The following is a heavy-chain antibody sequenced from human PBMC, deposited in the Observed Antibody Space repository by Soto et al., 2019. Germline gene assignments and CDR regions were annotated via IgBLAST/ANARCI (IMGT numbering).Heavy chain of an antibody. V-gene: IGHV3-33*08. CDR2: IWHDGSNK. CDR3: TRAAIRGELLDY. J-gene: IGHJ4*02. D-gene: IGHD1-26*01. CDR1: GFIFGHYG. Sequence: GGSLRLSCSASGFIFGHYGMHWVRQAPGKGLEWVALIWHDGSNKGYADSVKGRFTISRDNSKNTLNLQMNSLRVEDTAVYYCTRAAIRGELLDYWGQGTQVTVSS.